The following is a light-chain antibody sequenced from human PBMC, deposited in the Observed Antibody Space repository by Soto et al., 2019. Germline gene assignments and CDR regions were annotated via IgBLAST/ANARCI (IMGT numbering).Light chain of an antibody. J-gene: IGLJ1*01. CDR1: RSDIGRNC. Sequence: SVLTQPPSASGTPGQRDIIPCSGSRSDIGRNCVNWYQHLRGTAPKLLIYNNNQRPSGVPDRFSGSQSATSASLAIRGLQSEDEADYYCAAWDDSLTGPVFGTGTKVTVL. CDR3: AAWDDSLTGPV. CDR2: NNN. V-gene: IGLV1-44*01.